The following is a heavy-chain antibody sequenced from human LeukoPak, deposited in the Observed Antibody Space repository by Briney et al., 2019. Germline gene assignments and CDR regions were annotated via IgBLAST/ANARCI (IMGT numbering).Heavy chain of an antibody. D-gene: IGHD3-9*01. V-gene: IGHV3-66*01. CDR2: IYSGGST. Sequence: GGSLRLSCAASGFTVSSNYMSWVRQAPGKGLEWVSVIYSGGSTYYADSVKGRFTISRDNSKNTLYLQMNSLRAEDTAVYYCARDRRYDILTGYYHYGMDVWGQGTTVTVSS. J-gene: IGHJ6*02. CDR1: GFTVSSNY. CDR3: ARDRRYDILTGYYHYGMDV.